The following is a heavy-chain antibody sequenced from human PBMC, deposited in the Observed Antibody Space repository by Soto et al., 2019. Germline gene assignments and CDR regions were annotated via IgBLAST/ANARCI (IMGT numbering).Heavy chain of an antibody. Sequence: QVQLVQSGAEVKKPGSSVKVSCKASGGSLSNYGISWVRQAPGQGLEWMGAFIPVFGTPNYAKKFQDRVTITADESTTTVYMEVRSLTSEDTAVYYCARGDATKIVVTTYYAMDVWGQGTTVTVSS. CDR2: FIPVFGTP. V-gene: IGHV1-69*12. CDR3: ARGDATKIVVTTYYAMDV. D-gene: IGHD3-22*01. CDR1: GGSLSNYG. J-gene: IGHJ6*02.